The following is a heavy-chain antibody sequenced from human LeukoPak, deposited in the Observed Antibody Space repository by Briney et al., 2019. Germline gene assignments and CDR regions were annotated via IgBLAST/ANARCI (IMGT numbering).Heavy chain of an antibody. CDR1: GLTVSSNY. Sequence: GGSLRLSCAAPGLTVSSNYMSWVRQAPGKGLEWVSVIYSDGSTYYADSVKGRFTISRDNSKNTLYLQMNSLRVEDTAVYYCARDEIAVAGTDYWGQGTLVTVSS. CDR2: IYSDGST. J-gene: IGHJ4*02. CDR3: ARDEIAVAGTDY. D-gene: IGHD6-19*01. V-gene: IGHV3-53*01.